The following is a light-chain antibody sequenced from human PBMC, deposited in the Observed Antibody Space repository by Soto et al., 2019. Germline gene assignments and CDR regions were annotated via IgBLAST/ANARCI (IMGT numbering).Light chain of an antibody. J-gene: IGKJ2*01. CDR3: QHLDK. CDR1: HTVVNDY. Sequence: VLTQSPGTASLSPGERATLSCGASHTVVNDYLAWYQQRPGQAPRLLLYGVSRRATGIPDRFSGSGSGTDFTLTISRLEPEDFAVYYCQHLDKFGQGTKLEIK. CDR2: GVS. V-gene: IGKV3-20*01.